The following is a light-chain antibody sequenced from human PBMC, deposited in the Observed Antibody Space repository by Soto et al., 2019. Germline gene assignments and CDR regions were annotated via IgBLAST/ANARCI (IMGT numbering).Light chain of an antibody. CDR3: EFYTSTVYV. CDR2: DVS. J-gene: IGLJ1*01. CDR1: SSDVGGYNY. V-gene: IGLV2-14*01. Sequence: QSVLTQPASVSGSPGQSITISCTGTSSDVGGYNYVSWYQQHPGKAPKLMIYDVSNRPSGVSNRFSGSKSGNTASLTISGFKSEDDADSSSEFYTSTVYVFGPGTK.